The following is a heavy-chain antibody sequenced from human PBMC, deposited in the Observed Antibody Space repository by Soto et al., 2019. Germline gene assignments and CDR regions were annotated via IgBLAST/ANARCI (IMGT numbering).Heavy chain of an antibody. CDR1: GGSFSGYY. V-gene: IGHV4-34*01. CDR2: INHSGST. CDR3: ARGDPRLPTYTTRRMVDSFDY. D-gene: IGHD3-10*01. Sequence: SETLSLTCAVYGGSFSGYYWSWIRQPPGKGLEWIGEINHSGSTNYNPSLKSRVTISVDTSKNQFSLKLSSVTAADTAVYYCARGDPRLPTYTTRRMVDSFDYWGQGTLVTVSS. J-gene: IGHJ4*02.